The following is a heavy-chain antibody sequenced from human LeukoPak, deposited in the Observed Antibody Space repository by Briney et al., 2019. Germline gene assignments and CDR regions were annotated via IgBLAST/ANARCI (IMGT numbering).Heavy chain of an antibody. J-gene: IGHJ6*02. CDR1: GFTFSSYG. D-gene: IGHD4-17*01. CDR2: IWYDGSNK. CDR3: AGDYGEYYYGMDV. Sequence: GGSLRLSCAASGFTFSSYGMHWVRQAPGKGLEWVAVIWYDGSNKCYADSVKGRFTISRDNSKNTLYLQMNSLRAEDTAVYYCAGDYGEYYYGMDVWGQGTTVTVSS. V-gene: IGHV3-33*08.